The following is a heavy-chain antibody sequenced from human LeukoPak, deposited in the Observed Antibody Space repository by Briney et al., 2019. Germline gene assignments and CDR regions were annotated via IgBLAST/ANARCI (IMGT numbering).Heavy chain of an antibody. D-gene: IGHD2-2*01. V-gene: IGHV1-2*02. CDR2: INPKSGGT. Sequence: ASVKVSCKASGYTFTGYYMHWVRQAPGQGLEWMGWINPKSGGTNYAQKSQGRVTMTWDTSITTVYMELSTLRSDDTAVYYCARGGSTNWYGNLGGWFDPWGQGTLVTVSS. CDR1: GYTFTGYY. J-gene: IGHJ5*02. CDR3: ARGGSTNWYGNLGGWFDP.